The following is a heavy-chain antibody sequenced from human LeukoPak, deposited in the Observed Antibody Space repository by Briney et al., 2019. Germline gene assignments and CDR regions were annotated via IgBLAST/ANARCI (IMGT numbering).Heavy chain of an antibody. CDR2: IKEDGSEK. CDR3: ARDPEDNWNDNDC. D-gene: IGHD1-20*01. V-gene: IGHV3-7*01. Sequence: SGGPLRLSCAASGFTFSSYWMSWVRQAPGKGLEWVANIKEDGSEKYYVDSVKGRFSISRDNAKNSLYLQMNSLGAEDTAVYYCARDPEDNWNDNDCWGQGTLVTVSS. CDR1: GFTFSSYW. J-gene: IGHJ4*02.